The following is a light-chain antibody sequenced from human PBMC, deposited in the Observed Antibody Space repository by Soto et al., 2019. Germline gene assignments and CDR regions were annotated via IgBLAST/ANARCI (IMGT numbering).Light chain of an antibody. CDR1: QSVSSY. Sequence: EIVLTQSPATLSLSPGERATLSCRASQSVSSYLAWYQRKPGQAPRLLIYDASNRATGIPARFSGSGSGTDFTLTISSLEPEDFAVYYCQQRSNWPPLTLGGGTKVDIK. CDR2: DAS. J-gene: IGKJ4*01. V-gene: IGKV3-11*01. CDR3: QQRSNWPPLT.